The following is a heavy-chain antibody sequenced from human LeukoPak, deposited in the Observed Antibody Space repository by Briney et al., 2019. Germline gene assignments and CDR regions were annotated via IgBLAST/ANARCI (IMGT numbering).Heavy chain of an antibody. CDR1: GGTFSSYA. D-gene: IGHD2-15*01. J-gene: IGHJ6*03. CDR2: IIPIFGTA. Sequence: SVKVSCKASGGTFSSYAISWVRQAPGQGLEWMGGIIPIFGTANYAQKFQGRVTITTDESTSPAYMELSSLRSEDTAVYYCARCRKYYYYMDVWGKGTTVTVSS. CDR3: ARCRKYYYYMDV. V-gene: IGHV1-69*05.